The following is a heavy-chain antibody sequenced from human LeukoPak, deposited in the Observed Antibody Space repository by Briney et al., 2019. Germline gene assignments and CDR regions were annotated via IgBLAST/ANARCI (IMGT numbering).Heavy chain of an antibody. J-gene: IGHJ6*02. V-gene: IGHV3-21*01. CDR3: ASLSTYYYDSRRMDV. CDR2: ISSSSSYI. CDR1: GFTFSSYS. Sequence: GGSLRLSCAASGFTFSSYSMNWVRQAPGKGLEWVSSISSSSSYIYYADSVKGRFTISRDNAKNSLYLQMNSLRAEDTAVYYCASLSTYYYDSRRMDVWGQGTTVTVSS. D-gene: IGHD3-22*01.